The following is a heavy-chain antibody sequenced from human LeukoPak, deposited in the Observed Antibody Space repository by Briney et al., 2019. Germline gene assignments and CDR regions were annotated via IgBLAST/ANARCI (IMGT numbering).Heavy chain of an antibody. CDR1: GGSFSGYY. CDR2: INHSGST. D-gene: IGHD2-2*02. J-gene: IGHJ5*02. V-gene: IGHV4-34*01. Sequence: SETLSLTCAVYGGSFSGYYWSWIRQPPGKGLEWIGEINHSGSTNYNPSLKSRVTISVDTSKNQFSLKLSSVTAADTAVYYCASWLPGYCGSTSCYRTNWFDPWGQGTLVTVSS. CDR3: ASWLPGYCGSTSCYRTNWFDP.